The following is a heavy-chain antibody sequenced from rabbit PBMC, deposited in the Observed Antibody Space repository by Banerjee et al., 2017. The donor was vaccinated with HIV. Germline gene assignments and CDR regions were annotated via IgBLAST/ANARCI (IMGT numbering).Heavy chain of an antibody. V-gene: IGHV1S45*01. Sequence: QEQLVESGGGLVKPGASLTLTCTASGFSFTSSYYMCWVRQAPGKGLEWIGCIYTGDGSIYYASWATGRFTISKTSSTTVTLQMTSLTAADTATYFCARGDISSGWDLWGQGTLVTVS. CDR1: GFSFTSSYY. CDR3: ARGDISSGWDL. J-gene: IGHJ4*01. D-gene: IGHD4-1*01. CDR2: IYTGDGSI.